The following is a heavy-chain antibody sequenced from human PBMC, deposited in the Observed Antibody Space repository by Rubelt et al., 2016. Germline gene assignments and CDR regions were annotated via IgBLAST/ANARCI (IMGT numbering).Heavy chain of an antibody. D-gene: IGHD3-10*01. CDR3: ARSRLGDLD. CDR1: GFTLSNYW. Sequence: QVVENGGGLVQPGGALRLSCAASGFTLSNYWMTWVRHVAGKGLEWVANIKQDGSEKYYVDSVKGRFTISRDNAKNSLYLQMNSLRDDDTAIYYCARSRLGDLDWGQGTLVTVSS. J-gene: IGHJ4*02. CDR2: IKQDGSEK. V-gene: IGHV3-7*01.